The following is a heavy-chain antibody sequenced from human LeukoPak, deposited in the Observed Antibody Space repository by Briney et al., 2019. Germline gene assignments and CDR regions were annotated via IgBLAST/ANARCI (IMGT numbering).Heavy chain of an antibody. Sequence: SQTLSLTCTVSGGSISSGSYYWSWIRQPAGKGLEWIGRIYTSGSTNYNPSLKSRVTISVDTSKNQFSLKLSSVTAADTAVYYCARGVGLTQGGTFDYWGQGTLVTVSS. V-gene: IGHV4-61*02. CDR3: ARGVGLTQGGTFDY. CDR2: IYTSGST. J-gene: IGHJ4*02. CDR1: GGSISSGSYY. D-gene: IGHD1-26*01.